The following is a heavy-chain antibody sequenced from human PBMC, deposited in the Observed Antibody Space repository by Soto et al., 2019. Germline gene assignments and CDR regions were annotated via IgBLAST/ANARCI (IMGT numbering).Heavy chain of an antibody. D-gene: IGHD2-2*02. J-gene: IGHJ4*02. CDR3: AKGSHYCSSTSCYTSLS. Sequence: WCTGLSCAASVVSVRSYAMGWARQDPGKGLEWVSAISGSGGSTYYADSVKGRFTISRDNSKNTLYLQMNSLRAEDTAVYYCAKGSHYCSSTSCYTSLSWGQGTLVTVSS. V-gene: IGHV3-23*01. CDR2: ISGSGGST. CDR1: VVSVRSYA.